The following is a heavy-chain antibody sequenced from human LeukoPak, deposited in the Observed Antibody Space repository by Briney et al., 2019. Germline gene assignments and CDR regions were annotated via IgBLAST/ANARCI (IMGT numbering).Heavy chain of an antibody. D-gene: IGHD2-2*01. Sequence: GGSVRLSCVASGFTFTRCGFHWVRQAPGKGLEWVSVIWHDGSKEYYADSVKGRFTISRDNSKNMLYLQMNSLRVEDTAVYYCARDGCSTSSCYDFWGQGTLVTVSS. CDR1: GFTFTRCG. CDR3: ARDGCSTSSCYDF. V-gene: IGHV3-33*01. J-gene: IGHJ4*02. CDR2: IWHDGSKE.